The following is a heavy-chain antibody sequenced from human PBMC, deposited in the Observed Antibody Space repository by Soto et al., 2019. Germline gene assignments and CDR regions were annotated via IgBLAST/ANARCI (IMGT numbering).Heavy chain of an antibody. J-gene: IGHJ4*02. CDR1: GFTFSSYA. D-gene: IGHD2-15*01. V-gene: IGHV3-23*01. CDR3: AKDKGVVTRYFDY. CDR2: ISGSGGST. Sequence: EVQLLESGGGLVQPGGSLRLSCAASGFTFSSYAMSWVRQAPGKGREWVSAISGSGGSTYYADSVKGRFTISRDNSKNTLYLQMNSLRAEDTAVYYCAKDKGVVTRYFDYWGQGTLVTVSS.